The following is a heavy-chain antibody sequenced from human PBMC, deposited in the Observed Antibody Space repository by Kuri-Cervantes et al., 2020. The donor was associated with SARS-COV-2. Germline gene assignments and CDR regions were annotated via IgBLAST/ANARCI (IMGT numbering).Heavy chain of an antibody. CDR3: ARDRPIAAAGTGYMDV. V-gene: IGHV3-7*01. Sequence: ETLSLTCAASGSTFSSYWMSWVRQAPGKGLERVANIKQDGSEKYYVDSGKGRFTISRDNAKNSLYLQMNSLRAEDTAVYYCARDRPIAAAGTGYMDVWGKGTTVTVSS. D-gene: IGHD6-13*01. CDR2: IKQDGSEK. CDR1: GSTFSSYW. J-gene: IGHJ6*03.